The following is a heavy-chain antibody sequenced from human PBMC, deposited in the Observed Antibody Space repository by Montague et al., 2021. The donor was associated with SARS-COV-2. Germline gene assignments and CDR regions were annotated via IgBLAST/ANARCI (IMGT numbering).Heavy chain of an antibody. CDR1: GFTFTDYF. Sequence: SLRLSCAASGFTFTDYFMFWSRQAPGKGLEWISYISASGTDIYYADSVKGRFTISRDNAKNSLYLQMNSLRAKDTAVYYCARDIHTSSREGVDVWGQGTTVTVSS. CDR2: ISASGTDI. J-gene: IGHJ6*02. D-gene: IGHD6-13*01. CDR3: ARDIHTSSREGVDV. V-gene: IGHV3-11*01.